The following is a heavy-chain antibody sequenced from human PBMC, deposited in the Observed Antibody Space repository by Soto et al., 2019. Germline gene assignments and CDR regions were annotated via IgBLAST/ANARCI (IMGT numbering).Heavy chain of an antibody. V-gene: IGHV3-74*01. J-gene: IGHJ4*02. CDR1: GFTVSTYW. CDR3: ARDLGGSHDY. CDR2: IKTDGSVT. D-gene: IGHD3-16*01. Sequence: EVQLVESGGGLLQPGGSLRLSCAASGFTVSTYWMHWVRQAPGKGLVWVSRIKTDGSVTTYADSVKGRFTISRDNAKNTLYLQMNTLRAEDTAVYYCARDLGGSHDYWGRGTLVTVSS.